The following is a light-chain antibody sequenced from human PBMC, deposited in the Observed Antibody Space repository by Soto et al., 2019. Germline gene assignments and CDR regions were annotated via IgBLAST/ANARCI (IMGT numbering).Light chain of an antibody. Sequence: DIVMTQSPLSLPVTPGEPASISCRSSQSLLHTNGYYYFDWYLQKPGQSPQLLISLGSNRASGVPARFSGSGSGTDFTLKISRVEAEDVGVYYCMQALQIPWTFGQGTKLEIK. CDR2: LGS. J-gene: IGKJ2*02. V-gene: IGKV2-28*01. CDR1: QSLLHTNGYYY. CDR3: MQALQIPWT.